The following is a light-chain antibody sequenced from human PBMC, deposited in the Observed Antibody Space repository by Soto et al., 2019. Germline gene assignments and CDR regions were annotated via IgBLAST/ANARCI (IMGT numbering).Light chain of an antibody. CDR1: QNISSN. Sequence: EIVMTQSPATLSVSPGERATLSCRASQNISSNLAWYQQKPGQAPRVLIDGASTRATGIPARFSGSGSGTEFTLTISSLQSEDFAVYYCQQYNNWLWTFGQGPKVEIK. CDR3: QQYNNWLWT. CDR2: GAS. V-gene: IGKV3-15*01. J-gene: IGKJ1*01.